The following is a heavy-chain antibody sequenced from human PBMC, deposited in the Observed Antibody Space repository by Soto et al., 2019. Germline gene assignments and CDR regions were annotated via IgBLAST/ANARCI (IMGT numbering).Heavy chain of an antibody. CDR2: ISAYNGNT. CDR1: GYTFTSYG. V-gene: IGHV1-18*04. J-gene: IGHJ6*02. CDR3: ARMVYATLYYYYGMDV. Sequence: ASVKVSCKASGYTFTSYGISWVRQAPGQGLEWMGWISAYNGNTNYAQKLQGRVTMTTDTSTSTAYMELRSLGSDDTAVYYCARMVYATLYYYYGMDVWGQGTTVTVSS. D-gene: IGHD2-8*01.